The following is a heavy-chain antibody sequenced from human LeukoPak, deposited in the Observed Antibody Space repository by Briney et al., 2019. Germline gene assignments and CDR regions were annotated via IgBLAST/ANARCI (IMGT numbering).Heavy chain of an antibody. CDR3: ARVEYDFWSGYPRYFDY. CDR1: GYTFTSYA. D-gene: IGHD3-3*01. Sequence: GASVKVSCKASGYTFTSYAMHWVRQAPGQRLEWMGWINAGNGNTKYSQKFQGRVTITRDTSASTAYMELSSLRSDDTAVYYCARVEYDFWSGYPRYFDYWGQGTLVTVSS. CDR2: INAGNGNT. V-gene: IGHV1-3*01. J-gene: IGHJ4*02.